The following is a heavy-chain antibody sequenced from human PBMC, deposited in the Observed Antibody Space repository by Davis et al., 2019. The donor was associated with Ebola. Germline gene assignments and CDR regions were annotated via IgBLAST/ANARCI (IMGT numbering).Heavy chain of an antibody. CDR3: ARVVKGTVVAPFDY. CDR1: GGSISSSSYY. D-gene: IGHD4-23*01. Sequence: SETLSLTCTVSGGSISSSSYYWGWIRQPPGKGLEWIGSIYYSGSTYYNPSLKSRVTISVDTSKNQFSLKLSSVTAADTAVYYCARVVKGTVVAPFDYWGQGTLVTVSS. V-gene: IGHV4-39*07. CDR2: IYYSGST. J-gene: IGHJ4*02.